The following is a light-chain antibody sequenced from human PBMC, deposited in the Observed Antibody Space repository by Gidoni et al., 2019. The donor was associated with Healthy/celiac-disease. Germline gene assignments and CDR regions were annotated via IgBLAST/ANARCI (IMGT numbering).Light chain of an antibody. CDR1: QSVRNY. Sequence: EIVLTQYPATLSLSPGERATLSCRASQSVRNYLAWYQQKRGQSPRLLIHDASSRATGIPARFSGSGSGTDFTLTISSLEPEDFATYYCQQRSDWPLTFGGGTKVEIK. CDR3: QQRSDWPLT. J-gene: IGKJ4*01. CDR2: DAS. V-gene: IGKV3-11*01.